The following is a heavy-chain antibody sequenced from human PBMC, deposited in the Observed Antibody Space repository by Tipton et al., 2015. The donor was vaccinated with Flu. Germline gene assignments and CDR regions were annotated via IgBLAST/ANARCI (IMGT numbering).Heavy chain of an antibody. CDR2: INHNGVT. CDR1: GGSFSGYY. D-gene: IGHD3-16*01. V-gene: IGHV4-34*01. J-gene: IGHJ3*02. Sequence: GLVKPSETLSLSCSIHGGSFSGYYWSWIRQSPGKGLEWIGQINHNGVTSSNPSLKSRVTISVDTSKNQFSLKLSSVTAADTAVYYCASPLLGGGAGYDAFDIWGQGTMVTVSS. CDR3: ASPLLGGGAGYDAFDI.